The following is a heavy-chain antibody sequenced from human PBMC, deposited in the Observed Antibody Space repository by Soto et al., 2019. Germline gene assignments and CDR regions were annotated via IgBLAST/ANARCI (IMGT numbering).Heavy chain of an antibody. CDR3: AKDRGAGGRFSGIAVAGIPS. CDR2: ISGGGGNT. Sequence: EVQLLESGGGLVQPGGSLRLSCAASGFTFSSYAMSWVRQTPGKGLEWVSGISGGGGNTYYADSVTGRFTISRDNSRNTLYLQMNSLRAADTAIYYCAKDRGAGGRFSGIAVAGIPSGGQGTLVTVSS. D-gene: IGHD6-19*01. CDR1: GFTFSSYA. V-gene: IGHV3-23*01. J-gene: IGHJ4*02.